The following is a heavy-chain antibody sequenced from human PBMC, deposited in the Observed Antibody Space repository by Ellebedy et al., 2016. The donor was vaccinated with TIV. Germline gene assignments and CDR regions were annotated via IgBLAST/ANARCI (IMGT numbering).Heavy chain of an antibody. Sequence: GESLKISCAASGFTFSRFWMGWIRQAPGKGLEWVAHIKYDEIEKYYANSVKGRFTISRDNARNSLYLQMKSLRVDDTAMYYCAMDTVAVPDGDTFDFWGQGTMVTVST. V-gene: IGHV3-7*04. CDR2: IKYDEIEK. CDR1: GFTFSRFW. J-gene: IGHJ3*01. CDR3: AMDTVAVPDGDTFDF. D-gene: IGHD2-2*01.